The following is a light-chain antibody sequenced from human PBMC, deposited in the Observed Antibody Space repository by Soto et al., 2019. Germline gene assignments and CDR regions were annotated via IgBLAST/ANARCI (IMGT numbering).Light chain of an antibody. CDR2: PAS. Sequence: QQXXGXXPXXXXYPASSLQAVGPSRFSGSGSATDFTPTISSLQPEDFATYYGQHYDSYPWTFGQGTKVEIK. V-gene: IGKV1-16*01. CDR3: QHYDSYPWT. J-gene: IGKJ1*01.